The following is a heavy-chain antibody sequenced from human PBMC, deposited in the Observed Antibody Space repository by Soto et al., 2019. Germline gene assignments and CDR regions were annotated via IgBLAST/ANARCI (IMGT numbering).Heavy chain of an antibody. CDR3: ASAFGSTDY. CDR2: ISGYNSIT. J-gene: IGHJ4*02. CDR1: GYTFSSYG. D-gene: IGHD6-13*01. Sequence: QVQLVKSGAEVKKPGASVKVSCEASGYTFSSYGISWVRQAPGQGFEWMGWISGYNSITRYAQKFQGRVTMTTDTSTSTAYIELRSLRSDDTAVYYCASAFGSTDYWGQGTLVTVSS. V-gene: IGHV1-18*01.